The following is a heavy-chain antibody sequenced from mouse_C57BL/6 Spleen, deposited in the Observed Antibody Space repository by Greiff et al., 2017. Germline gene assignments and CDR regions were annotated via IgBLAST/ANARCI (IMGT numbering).Heavy chain of an antibody. CDR1: GFTFSDYY. CDR2: INYDGSST. Sequence: DVMLVESEGGLVQPGSSMKLSCTASGFTFSDYYMAWVRQVPEKGLEWVANINYDGSSTYYLDSLKSRFIISRDNAKNILYLQMSSLKSEDTATYYCARDRHYYGSSYWYFDVWGTGTLVTVSA. D-gene: IGHD1-1*01. J-gene: IGHJ1*03. CDR3: ARDRHYYGSSYWYFDV. V-gene: IGHV5-16*01.